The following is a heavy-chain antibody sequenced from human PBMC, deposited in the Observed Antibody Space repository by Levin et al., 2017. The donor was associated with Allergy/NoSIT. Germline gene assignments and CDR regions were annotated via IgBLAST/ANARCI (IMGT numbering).Heavy chain of an antibody. D-gene: IGHD6-13*01. Sequence: GGSLRLSCAASGFIVSSYYMTWVRQAPGKGLEWVSVIYSAGSAYYADSVKGRFTISRDNSKNTVYLQMNSLRAEDTAVYYCARGSMPAAGNTYYYDYGMDVWGQGTTVTVSS. CDR2: IYSAGSA. CDR3: ARGSMPAAGNTYYYDYGMDV. CDR1: GFIVSSYY. V-gene: IGHV3-53*01. J-gene: IGHJ6*02.